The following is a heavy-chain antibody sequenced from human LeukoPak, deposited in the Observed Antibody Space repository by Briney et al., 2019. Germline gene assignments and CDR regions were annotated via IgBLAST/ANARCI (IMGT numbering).Heavy chain of an antibody. D-gene: IGHD3-22*01. Sequence: SETLSLTCTVSGGSISSYYWSWIRQPPGKGLEWIGYIYYSGSTNYNPSLKSRVTISVDRSKNQFSLKLSSVTAADTAVYYCTRDGPRSSGYPDNWGQGTLVTVSS. V-gene: IGHV4-59*12. CDR3: TRDGPRSSGYPDN. CDR1: GGSISSYY. CDR2: IYYSGST. J-gene: IGHJ4*02.